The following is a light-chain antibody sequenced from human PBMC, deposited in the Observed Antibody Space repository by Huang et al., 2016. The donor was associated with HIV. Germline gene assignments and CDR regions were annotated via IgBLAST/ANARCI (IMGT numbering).Light chain of an antibody. V-gene: IGKV3D-20*01. Sequence: EIVLTQSPATLSLSPGERATLSCGASQSVTSGYLAWYQQKPGLAPRLLIHDTSRRASGNPDRFSGSGSGTDFTLTISRLEPEDFAVYYCQQYGSSPRTFGQGTKVEIK. J-gene: IGKJ1*01. CDR1: QSVTSGY. CDR3: QQYGSSPRT. CDR2: DTS.